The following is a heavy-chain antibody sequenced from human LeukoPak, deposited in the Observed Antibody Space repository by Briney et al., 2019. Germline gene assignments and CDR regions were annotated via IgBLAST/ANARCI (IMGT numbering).Heavy chain of an antibody. CDR3: ARGTLELRYFDWLPDY. CDR2: ISAYNGNT. Sequence: GASVKVSCKASGYTFTSYGISWVRQAPGQGLEWMGWISAYNGNTNYAQKLQGRVTMTTDTSTSTAHMELRSLRSDDTAVYYCARGTLELRYFDWLPDYWGQGTLVTVSS. D-gene: IGHD3-9*01. CDR1: GYTFTSYG. V-gene: IGHV1-18*04. J-gene: IGHJ4*02.